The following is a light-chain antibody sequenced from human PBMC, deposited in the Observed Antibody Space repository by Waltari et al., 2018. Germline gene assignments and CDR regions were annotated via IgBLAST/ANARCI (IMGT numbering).Light chain of an antibody. CDR1: SNDVGSYNL. Sequence: QSALTQPASVSGSPGQSITISCTGTSNDVGSYNLVSWYQQSPGKAPTLMIYEVTKRPSGVSSRFSGSKSGNTASLTISGLQAEDEADYYCSSYAGSTTLVIFGGGTKLTV. CDR2: EVT. CDR3: SSYAGSTTLVI. J-gene: IGLJ2*01. V-gene: IGLV2-23*02.